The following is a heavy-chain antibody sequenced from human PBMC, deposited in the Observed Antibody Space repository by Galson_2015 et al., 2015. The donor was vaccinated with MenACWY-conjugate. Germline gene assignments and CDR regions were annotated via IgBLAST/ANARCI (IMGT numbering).Heavy chain of an antibody. CDR1: GYSFTSYW. Sequence: QSGAEVKKPGESLKISCKGSGYSFTSYWISWVRQMPGKGLEWMGRIDPSDSYTNYSPSFQGHVTISADKSISTAYLQWSSLKASDTAMYYRARRPGVVGATTGWIDYWGQGTLVTVSS. J-gene: IGHJ4*02. V-gene: IGHV5-10-1*01. D-gene: IGHD1-26*01. CDR2: IDPSDSYT. CDR3: ARRPGVVGATTGWIDY.